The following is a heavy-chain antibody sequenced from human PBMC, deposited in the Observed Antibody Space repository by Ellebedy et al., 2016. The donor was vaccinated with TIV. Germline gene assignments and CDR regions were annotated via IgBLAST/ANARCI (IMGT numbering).Heavy chain of an antibody. CDR3: AREVEPWPVPIDY. CDR2: ISAYNGDT. CDR1: GYSFINFG. J-gene: IGHJ4*02. Sequence: AASVKVSCKASGYSFINFGFSWVRQAPGQGLEWVGYISAYNGDTTYAQKLQGRVPLTTDASTTTAYTELKNLSSADTAVYYCAREVEPWPVPIDYWGQGTLVTVSS. D-gene: IGHD6-19*01. V-gene: IGHV1-18*01.